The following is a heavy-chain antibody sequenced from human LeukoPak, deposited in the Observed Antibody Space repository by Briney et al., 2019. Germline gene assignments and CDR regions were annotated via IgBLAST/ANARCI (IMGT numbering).Heavy chain of an antibody. CDR2: IYHSGST. J-gene: IGHJ4*02. V-gene: IGHV4-38-2*01. CDR1: GYSISSGYY. Sequence: PSETLSLTCAVSGYSISSGYYWGWIRQPPGKGLEWIGSIYHSGSTYHNPSLKSRVTISVDTSKNQFSLKLSSVTAADTAVYYCARSSGGNSGALDYWGQGTLVTVSS. D-gene: IGHD4-23*01. CDR3: ARSSGGNSGALDY.